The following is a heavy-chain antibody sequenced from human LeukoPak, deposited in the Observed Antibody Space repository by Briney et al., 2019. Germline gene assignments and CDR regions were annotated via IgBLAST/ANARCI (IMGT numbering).Heavy chain of an antibody. D-gene: IGHD1-26*01. CDR1: GYTFTGYY. V-gene: IGHV1-2*02. CDR2: IYPNSGDT. J-gene: IGHJ3*01. Sequence: ASVKVSCKASGYTFTGYYMHWVRQAPAQGLEWMGWIYPNSGDTKYAQKFQGRVTVTRDTSISTAFMEVNRLTSDDTAVYYCVRSGSDAFDVWGQGTMVTVSS. CDR3: VRSGSDAFDV.